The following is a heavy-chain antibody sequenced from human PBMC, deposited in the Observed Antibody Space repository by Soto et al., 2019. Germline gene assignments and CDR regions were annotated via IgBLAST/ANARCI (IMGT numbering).Heavy chain of an antibody. CDR1: GYSFSSYA. CDR2: ISGNNENT. V-gene: IGHV1-18*01. Sequence: QVQLVQSAADVKKPGASVKVSCKASGYSFSSYAINWVRQAPGQGLEWLGWISGNNENTKYAQKFEGRVSMTTDTATTTAYMELRSLKTDDTAVYYCARALFRWFGDSRMDYWGQGTLVTVFS. CDR3: ARALFRWFGDSRMDY. J-gene: IGHJ4*02. D-gene: IGHD3-10*01.